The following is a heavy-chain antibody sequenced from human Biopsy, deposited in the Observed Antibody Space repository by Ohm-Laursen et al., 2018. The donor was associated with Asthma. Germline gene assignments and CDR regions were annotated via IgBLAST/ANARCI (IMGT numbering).Heavy chain of an antibody. D-gene: IGHD5-12*01. V-gene: IGHV1-69*01. J-gene: IGHJ6*02. CDR1: GDSFSNYA. CDR2: LIPVLGTQ. Sequence: SSVKVSCKASGDSFSNYAISWVRQAPGQGLEWMGGLIPVLGTQDHAQMFEGRVTITADESTSTAYMELSSLSSEDTAVYYCARGYSGSDRIVYYYSGLEVWGQGTTVTV. CDR3: ARGYSGSDRIVYYYSGLEV.